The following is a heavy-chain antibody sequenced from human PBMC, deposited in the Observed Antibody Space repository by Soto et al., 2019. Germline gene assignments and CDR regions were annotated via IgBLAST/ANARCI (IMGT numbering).Heavy chain of an antibody. CDR1: GFTFSTYW. V-gene: IGHV3-74*01. CDR2: IKSDGSST. J-gene: IGHJ3*02. Sequence: EVQLVESGGDLVQPGGSLRLSCEASGFTFSTYWMHWVRQAPGKGLVWVSRIKSDGSSTFYADSVKGRFTISRDNAKNTLYIQMNSLRAEDTAVYYCTRGTAPSIPNAFDIWGQGTMVTVSS. CDR3: TRGTAPSIPNAFDI. D-gene: IGHD2-21*01.